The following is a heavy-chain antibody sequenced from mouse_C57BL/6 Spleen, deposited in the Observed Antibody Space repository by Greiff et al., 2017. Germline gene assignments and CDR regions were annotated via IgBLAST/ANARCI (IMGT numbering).Heavy chain of an antibody. Sequence: QVHVKQSGAELMKPGASVKLSCKATGYTFTGYWIEWVKQRPGHGLEWIGEILPGSGSTNYNEKFKGKATFTAAPSSNTAYMQLSSLTTDDSDIYYCARRYGSSKYWYFDVWGTWTTVTVSS. V-gene: IGHV1-9*01. D-gene: IGHD1-1*01. J-gene: IGHJ1*03. CDR3: ARRYGSSKYWYFDV. CDR2: ILPGSGST. CDR1: GYTFTGYW.